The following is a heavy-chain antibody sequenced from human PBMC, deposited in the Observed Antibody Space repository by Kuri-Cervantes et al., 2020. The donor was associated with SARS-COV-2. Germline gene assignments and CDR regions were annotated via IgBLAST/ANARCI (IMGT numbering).Heavy chain of an antibody. V-gene: IGHV3-74*01. J-gene: IGHJ4*02. Sequence: GESLKISCAASGFTFSGHWIHWVRQAPGKGLVWVSRINPDGSYTNNADSVKGRFTISRDNSKDTLYLQMNSLRAEDTALYYCAKAEDTNFEVVYWGQGTVVTVSS. CDR3: AKAEDTNFEVVY. CDR1: GFTFSGHW. CDR2: INPDGSYT. D-gene: IGHD3-3*01.